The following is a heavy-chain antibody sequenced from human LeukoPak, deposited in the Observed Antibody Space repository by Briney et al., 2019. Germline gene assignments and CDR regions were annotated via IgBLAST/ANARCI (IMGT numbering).Heavy chain of an antibody. D-gene: IGHD6-19*01. V-gene: IGHV4-59*01. CDR1: GGSFSGYY. CDR2: IYYSGST. J-gene: IGHJ4*02. Sequence: SETLSLTCAVYGGSFSGYYWSWIRQPPGKGLEWIGYIYYSGSTNYNPSLKSRVTISVDTSKNQFSLKLSSVTAADTAVYYCASHTSSGWYHFDYWGQGTLVTVSS. CDR3: ASHTSSGWYHFDY.